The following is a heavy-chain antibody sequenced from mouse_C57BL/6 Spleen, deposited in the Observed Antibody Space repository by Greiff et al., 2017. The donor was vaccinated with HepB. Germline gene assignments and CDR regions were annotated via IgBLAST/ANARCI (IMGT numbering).Heavy chain of an antibody. CDR2: ISYDGSN. V-gene: IGHV3-6*01. D-gene: IGHD4-1*01. CDR3: ARENLNWEGYYFDY. CDR1: GYSITSGYY. Sequence: EVQRVESGPGLVKPSQSLSLTCSVTGYSITSGYYWNWIRQFPGNKLEWMGYISYDGSNNYNPSLKNRISITRDTSKNQFFLKLNSVTTEDTATYYCARENLNWEGYYFDYWGQGTTLTVSS. J-gene: IGHJ2*01.